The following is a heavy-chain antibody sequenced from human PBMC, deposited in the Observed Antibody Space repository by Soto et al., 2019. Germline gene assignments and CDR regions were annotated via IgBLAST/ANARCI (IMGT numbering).Heavy chain of an antibody. CDR2: INAGNGNT. Sequence: QVQLVQSGAEVKKPGASVKVSCKASGYTFTSYAMHWVRQAPGQRLEWMGWINAGNGNTKYSQKFQGRVTITRHTSASTAYMELSSLRSEDTAVYYCARALGGDSESYRFDYWGQGTLVTVSS. V-gene: IGHV1-3*01. D-gene: IGHD1-26*01. J-gene: IGHJ4*02. CDR3: ARALGGDSESYRFDY. CDR1: GYTFTSYA.